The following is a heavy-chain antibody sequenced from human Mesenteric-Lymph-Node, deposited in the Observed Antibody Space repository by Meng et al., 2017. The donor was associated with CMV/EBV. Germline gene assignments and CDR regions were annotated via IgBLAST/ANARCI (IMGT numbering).Heavy chain of an antibody. V-gene: IGHV4-39*07. CDR3: ARFTMVRGSSWFDP. CDR2: VFYSGHT. J-gene: IGHJ5*02. Sequence: SETLSLTCTVSGGSISSSSYYWGWIRQPPGKGLEWIGSVFYSGHTYYNPSLKSRVTMSVDTSKNQFSLKLSSVTAADTAVYYCARFTMVRGSSWFDPWGQGTLVTVSS. CDR1: GGSISSSSYY. D-gene: IGHD3-10*01.